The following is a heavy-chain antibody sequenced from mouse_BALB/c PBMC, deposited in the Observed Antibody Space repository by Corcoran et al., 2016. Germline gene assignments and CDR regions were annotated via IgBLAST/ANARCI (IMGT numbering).Heavy chain of an antibody. Sequence: QVQLQQSGAELMKPGASVKISCKATGYTFSSYWIEWVKQRPGHGLEWIGEILPGSGSTNYNEKFKGKATFTADTSSNTAYMQLSSLTSEDSVVYYCARITTADWYFDVWGAGTTVTVSS. J-gene: IGHJ1*01. CDR2: ILPGSGST. V-gene: IGHV1-9*01. CDR1: GYTFSSYW. CDR3: ARITTADWYFDV. D-gene: IGHD1-2*01.